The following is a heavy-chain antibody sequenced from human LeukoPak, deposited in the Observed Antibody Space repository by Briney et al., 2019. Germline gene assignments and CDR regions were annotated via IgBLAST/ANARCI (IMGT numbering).Heavy chain of an antibody. D-gene: IGHD4-17*01. CDR3: ARVRGDYDAFDI. V-gene: IGHV4-61*01. Sequence: SETLSLTCTVSGGSVSSGSYYWSWIRQPPGKGLEWIGYIYYSGSTNYNPSLKSRVTISVDTSKNQFSLKLSSVTAADTAVHYCARVRGDYDAFDIWGQGTMVTVSS. CDR2: IYYSGST. CDR1: GGSVSSGSYY. J-gene: IGHJ3*02.